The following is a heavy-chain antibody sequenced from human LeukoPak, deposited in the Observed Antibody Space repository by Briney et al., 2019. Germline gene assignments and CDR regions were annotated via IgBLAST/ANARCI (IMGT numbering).Heavy chain of an antibody. J-gene: IGHJ1*01. CDR3: ARALSTVTTLD. CDR2: INGDGSNT. D-gene: IGHD4-17*01. CDR1: AFTFSNYW. V-gene: IGHV3-74*01. Sequence: GGSLRLFCAASAFTFSNYWMHWVRQAPGKGLVWVSRINGDGSNTNYADSVKGRFTISRDNAKNTLYLQMNSLRAEDTAVYYCARALSTVTTLDWGQGTLVTVSS.